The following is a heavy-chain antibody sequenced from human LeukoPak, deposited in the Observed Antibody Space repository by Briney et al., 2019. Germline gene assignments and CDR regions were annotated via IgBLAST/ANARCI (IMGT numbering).Heavy chain of an antibody. D-gene: IGHD3-10*01. CDR3: AKRPRGNYLDPFDY. CDR2: IYSGGST. V-gene: IGHV3-53*01. J-gene: IGHJ4*02. Sequence: PGGSLRLSGAASGFTVSSNYMSWVRQAPGKGLEWVSVIYSGGSTYYADSVKGRFTISRDNSKNRLYLQVNSLRAEDTAVYYCAKRPRGNYLDPFDYWGQGTLVTVSS. CDR1: GFTVSSNY.